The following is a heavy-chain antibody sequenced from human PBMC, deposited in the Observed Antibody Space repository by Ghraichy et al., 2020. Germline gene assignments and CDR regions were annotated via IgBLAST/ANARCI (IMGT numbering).Heavy chain of an antibody. D-gene: IGHD2-2*01. Sequence: SETLSLTCAFFGGSLSGDYWNWVRQSPGKVLEWIGEISHRGSTNYNPSLESRISISMDTSKNQFSLKINSVTAADTAVYFCARKSYPDAPFALWGQGVLVTVSS. CDR1: GGSLSGDY. CDR2: ISHRGST. V-gene: IGHV4-34*01. CDR3: ARKSYPDAPFAL. J-gene: IGHJ4*02.